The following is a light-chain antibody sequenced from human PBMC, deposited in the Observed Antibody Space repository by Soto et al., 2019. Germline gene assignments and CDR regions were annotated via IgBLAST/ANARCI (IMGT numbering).Light chain of an antibody. CDR3: ASWDDSLSGSYV. V-gene: IGLV1-47*01. CDR1: SSNIGSNY. Sequence: QSVLTQPPSASGTPGQRVTISCSGSSSNIGSNYVYWYQQLPGTAPKLLMYRDVKRPSGVPDRFSGFKSGTSASLAISGLRSEDEADYYCASWDDSLSGSYVFGTGTKVTVL. CDR2: RDV. J-gene: IGLJ1*01.